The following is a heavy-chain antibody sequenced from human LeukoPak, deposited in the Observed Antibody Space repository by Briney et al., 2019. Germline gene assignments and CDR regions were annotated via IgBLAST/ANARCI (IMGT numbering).Heavy chain of an antibody. CDR2: INANGGNT. V-gene: IGHV3-23*01. J-gene: IGHJ4*02. Sequence: GGSLRLSCAASGFTFSTYAMNWVRLTPGKGLEWVSAINANGGNTYYADSVKGRFTISRDNSKNTLYLQMNSLRAEDTAVYYGAKPARTDYADYWGQGTLVTVSS. CDR1: GFTFSTYA. D-gene: IGHD1-14*01. CDR3: AKPARTDYADY.